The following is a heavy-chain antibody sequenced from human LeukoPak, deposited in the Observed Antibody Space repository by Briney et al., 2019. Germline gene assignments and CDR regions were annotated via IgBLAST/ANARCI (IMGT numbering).Heavy chain of an antibody. J-gene: IGHJ6*02. CDR1: GFTFSSYG. Sequence: PGGSLRLSCAASGFTFSSYGMHWVRQAPGKGLEWVAVISYDGSNKYYADSVKGRFTISRDNSKNTLYLQMNSLRAEDTAVYYCAKDLGWFGELKRYGMDVWGQGTTVTVSS. D-gene: IGHD3-10*01. CDR3: AKDLGWFGELKRYGMDV. CDR2: ISYDGSNK. V-gene: IGHV3-30*18.